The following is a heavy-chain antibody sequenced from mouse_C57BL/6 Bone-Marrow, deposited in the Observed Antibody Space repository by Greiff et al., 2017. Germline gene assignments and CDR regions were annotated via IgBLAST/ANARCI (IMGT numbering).Heavy chain of an antibody. CDR3: ARDYYGSSQGYFDV. CDR2: IDPSDSYT. D-gene: IGHD1-1*01. Sequence: QVQLQQPGAELVRPGTSVKLSCKASGYTFTSYWMHWVKQRPGQGLEWIGVIDPSDSYTNYNQKFKGKATLTVDTSSSTAYMQLSSLTSEDSAVYYCARDYYGSSQGYFDVWGTGTTVTVSS. CDR1: GYTFTSYW. V-gene: IGHV1-59*01. J-gene: IGHJ1*03.